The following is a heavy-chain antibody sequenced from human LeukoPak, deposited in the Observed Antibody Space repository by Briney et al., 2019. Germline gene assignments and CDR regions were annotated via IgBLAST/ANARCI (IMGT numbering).Heavy chain of an antibody. CDR1: GFTFDNYA. V-gene: IGHV3-9*03. Sequence: PGGSLRLSCAASGFTFDNYAMHRVRQAPGKGLEWVSGINWSGGNIGYADSVKGRFTISRDNAKNSLYLQMNSLRVDDMAFYYCTRDRSGSYIGGSFHIWGQGTMVTVSS. J-gene: IGHJ3*02. D-gene: IGHD1-26*01. CDR2: INWSGGNI. CDR3: TRDRSGSYIGGSFHI.